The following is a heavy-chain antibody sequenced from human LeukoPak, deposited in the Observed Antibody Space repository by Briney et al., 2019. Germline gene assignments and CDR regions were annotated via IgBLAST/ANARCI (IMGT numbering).Heavy chain of an antibody. J-gene: IGHJ4*02. V-gene: IGHV3-74*01. CDR1: GFTFSSYW. CDR3: AKDTIVGATPYY. CDR2: INSDGSST. D-gene: IGHD1-26*01. Sequence: GGSLRLSCAASGFTFSSYWMHWVRQAPGKGLVWVSRINSDGSSTSYADSVKGRFTISRDNSKNTLYLQMNSLRAEDMAVYYCAKDTIVGATPYYWGQGTLVTVSS.